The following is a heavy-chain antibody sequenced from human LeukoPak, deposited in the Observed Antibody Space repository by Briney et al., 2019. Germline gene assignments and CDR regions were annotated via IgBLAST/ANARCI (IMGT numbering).Heavy chain of an antibody. D-gene: IGHD1-1*01. Sequence: GGSLRLSCAASGCTFSGYAMSGVRQAPGKGLEGVAAVSGSGGSTYSTDSVKGRFTISRDTSKNTLYLQMNTLRAEDTAVYYCAKDLWLERGFDSWGQGTLVTVSS. CDR3: AKDLWLERGFDS. V-gene: IGHV3-23*01. J-gene: IGHJ4*02. CDR2: VSGSGGST. CDR1: GCTFSGYA.